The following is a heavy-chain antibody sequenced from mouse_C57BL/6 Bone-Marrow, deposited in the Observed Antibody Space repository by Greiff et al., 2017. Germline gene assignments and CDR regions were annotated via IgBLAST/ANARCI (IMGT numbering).Heavy chain of an antibody. CDR3: DRTIYYGKRDSMDD. CDR1: GFSLTSYG. J-gene: IGHJ4*01. Sequence: QVQLQQSGPGLVQPSQSLSITCTVSGFSLTSYGVHWVRQSPGKGLEWLGVIWSGGCTDYNSAFISRLSISKDNSKSQVFFEMKSLQTDDTDIYYCDRTIYYGKRDSMDDWGQGTSVTVSS. CDR2: IWSGGCT. V-gene: IGHV2-2*01. D-gene: IGHD2-1*01.